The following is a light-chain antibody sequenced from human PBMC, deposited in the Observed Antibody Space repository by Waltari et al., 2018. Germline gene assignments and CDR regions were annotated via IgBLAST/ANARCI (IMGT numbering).Light chain of an antibody. Sequence: DIQMTQSPSTLSASVGVSVTITFRASQSIGYWLTWIQQKPGSAPKFLIYQASSLETGVPSRFSGSGSGTEFTLTITNVQPDDFATYYCQQSNSYPWTFGQGTRVEMK. V-gene: IGKV1-5*03. CDR3: QQSNSYPWT. CDR1: QSIGYW. J-gene: IGKJ1*01. CDR2: QAS.